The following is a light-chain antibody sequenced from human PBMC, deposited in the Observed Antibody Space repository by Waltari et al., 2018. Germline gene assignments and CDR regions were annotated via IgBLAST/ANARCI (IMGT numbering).Light chain of an antibody. CDR2: DVS. V-gene: IGLV2-14*01. Sequence: QSALTQPASVSGSPGQSITISCTGTSSDVGGYNYVSWYQQDPGKAPKPMVFDVSKRRSGVSNLFASSKSGSTASRTIWGLQAEDDAAFSCNSYTRSSTWVFGGETKLAVL. J-gene: IGLJ3*02. CDR1: SSDVGGYNY. CDR3: NSYTRSSTWV.